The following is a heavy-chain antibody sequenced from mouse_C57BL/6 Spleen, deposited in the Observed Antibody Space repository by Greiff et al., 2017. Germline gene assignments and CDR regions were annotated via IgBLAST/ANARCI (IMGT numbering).Heavy chain of an antibody. V-gene: IGHV1-66*01. CDR1: GYSFTSYY. J-gene: IGHJ2*01. CDR2: IYPGSGNT. Sequence: VQLQESGPELVKPGASVKISCKASGYSFTSYYIHWVKQRPGQGLEWIGWIYPGSGNTKYNEKFKGKATLTADTSSSTAYMQLSSLTSEDSAVYYCARSYGSSYFDYWGQGTTLTVSS. D-gene: IGHD1-1*01. CDR3: ARSYGSSYFDY.